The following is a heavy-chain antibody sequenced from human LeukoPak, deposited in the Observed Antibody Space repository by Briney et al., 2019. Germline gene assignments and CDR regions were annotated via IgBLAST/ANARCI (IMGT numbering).Heavy chain of an antibody. D-gene: IGHD6-19*01. V-gene: IGHV1-18*01. J-gene: IGHJ3*02. CDR2: ISAYNGNT. CDR3: ARDHIAVAGNAAFDI. CDR1: GYTFTSYG. Sequence: ASVTVSCKASGYTFTSYGISWVRQAPGQGREWMGWISAYNGNTNYAQKLQGRVTMTTDTSTSTAYMELRSLRSDDTAVYYCARDHIAVAGNAAFDIWGQGTMVTVSS.